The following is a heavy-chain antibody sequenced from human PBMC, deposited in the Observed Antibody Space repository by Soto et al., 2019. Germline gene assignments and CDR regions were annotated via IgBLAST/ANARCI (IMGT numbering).Heavy chain of an antibody. D-gene: IGHD2-15*01. CDR3: ARQTCSGGSCYSSRDAFDI. Sequence: PSETLSLTCTVSGGSISSSSYYWGWIRQPPGKGLEWIGSIYYSGSTYYNPSLKSRVTISVDTSKNQFSLKLSSVTAADTAVYYCARQTCSGGSCYSSRDAFDIWGQGTMVTVSS. V-gene: IGHV4-39*01. CDR1: GGSISSSSYY. CDR2: IYYSGST. J-gene: IGHJ3*02.